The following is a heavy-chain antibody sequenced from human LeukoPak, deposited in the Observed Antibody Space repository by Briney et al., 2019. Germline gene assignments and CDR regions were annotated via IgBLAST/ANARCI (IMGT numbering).Heavy chain of an antibody. J-gene: IGHJ4*02. V-gene: IGHV3-11*04. CDR1: GFTSSDYY. CDR3: AREKYRITGTTGGDYFDY. Sequence: GGSLRLSCAASGFTSSDYYMSWIRQAPGKGLEWVSYISSTGSTIYYADSVKGRFTVSRDNAKNSLYLQMNSLRAEDTALYYCAREKYRITGTTGGDYFDYWGQGTLVTVSS. CDR2: ISSTGSTI. D-gene: IGHD1-20*01.